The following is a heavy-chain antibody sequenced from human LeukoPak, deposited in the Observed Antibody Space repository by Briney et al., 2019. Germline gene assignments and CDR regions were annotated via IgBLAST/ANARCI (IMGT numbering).Heavy chain of an antibody. D-gene: IGHD3-22*01. Sequence: PSETLSLTCTVSGGSISSYYWSWIRQPPGKGLEWIGYIYCSGSTNYNPSLKSRVTISVDTSKNQFSLKLSSVTAADTAVYYCARARYYDSSGYYYYYYYMDVWGKGTTVTVSS. CDR1: GGSISSYY. V-gene: IGHV4-59*01. J-gene: IGHJ6*03. CDR3: ARARYYDSSGYYYYYYYMDV. CDR2: IYCSGST.